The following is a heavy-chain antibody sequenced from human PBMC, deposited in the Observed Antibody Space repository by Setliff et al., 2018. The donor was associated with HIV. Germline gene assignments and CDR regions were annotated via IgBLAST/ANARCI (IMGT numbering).Heavy chain of an antibody. D-gene: IGHD3-10*01. CDR3: ARKFRPGHGVDV. V-gene: IGHV3-7*01. CDR2: IDRDGSET. J-gene: IGHJ6*02. CDR1: RFTFNDYW. Sequence: GGSLRLSCVASRFTFNDYWMSWVRQAPGKGLEWVANIDRDGSETNYVDSVKGRFTIFRDNAKSSMYPQMNSLRAEDTAIYYCARKFRPGHGVDVWGQGTTVTVSS.